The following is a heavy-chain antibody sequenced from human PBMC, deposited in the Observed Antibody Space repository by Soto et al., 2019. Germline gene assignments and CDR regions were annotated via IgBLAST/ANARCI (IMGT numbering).Heavy chain of an antibody. Sequence: SETLSLTCAVSGGSISSGGYFWSWIRQPPGKGLEWIGYIYHSGSTYYNPSLKSRVSISVDRSKNQFSLKLSSVTAADTAVYYCARRWGDYFDHWGQGTLVTVSS. V-gene: IGHV4-30-2*01. CDR3: ARRWGDYFDH. J-gene: IGHJ4*02. CDR1: GGSISSGGYF. CDR2: IYHSGST. D-gene: IGHD3-16*01.